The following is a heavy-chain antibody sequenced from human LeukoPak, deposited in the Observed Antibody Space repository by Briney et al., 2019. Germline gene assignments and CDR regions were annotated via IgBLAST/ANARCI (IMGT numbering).Heavy chain of an antibody. D-gene: IGHD3-9*01. CDR3: ARDWSRPLRYFDWEWYYGMDV. V-gene: IGHV1-18*01. CDR1: GYTFTSYG. Sequence: GASVKVSCKASGYTFTSYGISWVRQAPEQGLEWMGWISAYNGNTNYAQKLQGRVTMTTDTSTSTAYMELRSLRSDDTAVYYCARDWSRPLRYFDWEWYYGMDVWGQGTTVTVSS. CDR2: ISAYNGNT. J-gene: IGHJ6*02.